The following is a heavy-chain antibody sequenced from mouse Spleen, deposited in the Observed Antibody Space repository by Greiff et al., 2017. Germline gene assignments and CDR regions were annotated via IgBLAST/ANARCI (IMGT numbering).Heavy chain of an antibody. D-gene: IGHD1-1*01. CDR1: GYAFSSSW. J-gene: IGHJ4*01. CDR3: ARPLRSDYYAMDY. V-gene: IGHV1-82*01. CDR2: INPGSGGT. Sequence: VQLQQSGPELVKPGASVKISCKASGYAFSSSWMNWVKQRPGQGLEWIGVINPGSGGTNYNEKFKGKATLTADKSSSTAYMQLSSLTSEDSAVYFCARPLRSDYYAMDYWGQGTSVTVSS.